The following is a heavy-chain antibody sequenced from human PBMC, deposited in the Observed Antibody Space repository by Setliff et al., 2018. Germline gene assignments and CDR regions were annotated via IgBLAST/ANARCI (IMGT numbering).Heavy chain of an antibody. Sequence: SETLSLTCTVSGGSISRRSYNWGWIRQPPGKGLEWIGSIYYSGSTYYNPSLKSRVTISVDTSKNQFSLKLSSVTAADTAVYYCARAAGYSSSWYHYYYGMDVWGQGTTVTVSS. CDR1: GGSISRRSYN. CDR3: ARAAGYSSSWYHYYYGMDV. CDR2: IYYSGST. V-gene: IGHV4-39*01. D-gene: IGHD6-13*01. J-gene: IGHJ6*02.